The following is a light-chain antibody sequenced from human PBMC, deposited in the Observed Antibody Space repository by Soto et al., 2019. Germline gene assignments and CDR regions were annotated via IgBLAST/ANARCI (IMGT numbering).Light chain of an antibody. V-gene: IGKV1-39*01. CDR3: QQSYSTPLT. J-gene: IGKJ4*01. CDR2: ALS. Sequence: DIQVTQSPSSLSASIGDRVIITCRASQPISTSLHWFHQKPGKAPKLLIYALSNLQRGVPSRFSGSGTGTEFTLIISSLQPEDVGHYFCQQSYSTPLTFGGGTKVQI. CDR1: QPISTS.